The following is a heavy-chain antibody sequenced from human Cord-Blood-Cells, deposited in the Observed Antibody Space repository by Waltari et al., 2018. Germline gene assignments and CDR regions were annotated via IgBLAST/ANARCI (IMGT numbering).Heavy chain of an antibody. Sequence: QVQLQQWGAGLLKPSETLSLTCAADGGSFSGYSGSWIRPPPGTALEWIGETVHCGSTDYNPSLKSLVTISVDTSKNPFSLKLSSVTAADTAVYYCARAVVVPAAMVGNWFDPWGQGTLVTVSS. V-gene: IGHV4-34*12. CDR2: TVHCGST. D-gene: IGHD2-2*01. J-gene: IGHJ5*02. CDR3: ARAVVVPAAMVGNWFDP. CDR1: GGSFSGYS.